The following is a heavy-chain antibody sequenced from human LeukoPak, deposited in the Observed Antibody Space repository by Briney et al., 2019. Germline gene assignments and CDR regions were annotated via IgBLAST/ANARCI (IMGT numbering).Heavy chain of an antibody. V-gene: IGHV1-2*02. CDR3: ARDPLVGATGGYFDY. J-gene: IGHJ4*02. D-gene: IGHD1-26*01. CDR2: INPNRGVT. Sequence: ASVKVSCKASGYTFTAYYMHWVRQAPGQGLEWMGWINPNRGVTNYAQKFQGRVTMTCDTSISTAYMELSSLKFDDTAVYYCARDPLVGATGGYFDYWGQGTLVTVSS. CDR1: GYTFTAYY.